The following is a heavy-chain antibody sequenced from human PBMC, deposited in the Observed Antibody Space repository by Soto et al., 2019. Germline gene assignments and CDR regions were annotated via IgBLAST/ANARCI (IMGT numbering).Heavy chain of an antibody. CDR3: ARARRFLEWFRMGFEEYYYYYGMDV. CDR2: IYYSGST. CDR1: GGSISSGDYY. D-gene: IGHD3-3*01. J-gene: IGHJ6*02. Sequence: ASETLSLTCTVSGGSISSGDYYWSWIRQPPGKGLEWIGYIYYSGSTYYNPSLKSRVTISVDTSKNQFSLKLSSVTAADTAVYYCARARRFLEWFRMGFEEYYYYYGMDVWGQGTTVTVSS. V-gene: IGHV4-30-4*01.